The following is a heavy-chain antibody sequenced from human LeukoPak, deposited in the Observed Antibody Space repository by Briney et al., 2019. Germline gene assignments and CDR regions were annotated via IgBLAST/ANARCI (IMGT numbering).Heavy chain of an antibody. J-gene: IGHJ5*02. Sequence: GGSLRLSCAASGFTFSSYSMNWVHQAPGKGLEWVSSISSSSSYIYYADSVKGRFTISRDNSKNTLYLQMNSLRAEDTAVYFCARVATGSYDWFDPWGQGTLVTVSS. CDR3: ARVATGSYDWFDP. D-gene: IGHD3-10*01. CDR1: GFTFSSYS. CDR2: ISSSSSYI. V-gene: IGHV3-21*01.